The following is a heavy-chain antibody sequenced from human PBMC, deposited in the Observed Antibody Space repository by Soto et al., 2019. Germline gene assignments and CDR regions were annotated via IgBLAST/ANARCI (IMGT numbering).Heavy chain of an antibody. CDR1: GCTVSSNY. Sequence: GALLLSCSASGCTVSSNYMSWVRQAPGKGLEWVSVIYSGGSTYYADSVKGRFTISRDNSKNTPYLQMNSLRAEDTAVYYCARAHDSSGYYRGSGSYYGMDVWGQGPRSPST. V-gene: IGHV3-53*01. D-gene: IGHD3-22*01. CDR3: ARAHDSSGYYRGSGSYYGMDV. CDR2: IYSGGST. J-gene: IGHJ6*02.